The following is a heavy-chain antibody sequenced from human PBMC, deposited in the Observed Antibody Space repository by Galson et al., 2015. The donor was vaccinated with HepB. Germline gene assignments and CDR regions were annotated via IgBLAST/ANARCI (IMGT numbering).Heavy chain of an antibody. D-gene: IGHD4-17*01. J-gene: IGHJ6*03. CDR2: IFHSGNT. Sequence: LRLSCAASGFTFSSYEMNWARQPPGKGLEWIGEIFHSGNTNYNPSLKSRVTMSVDKSKNQLSLKLNSVTAADTAVYYCTREEAYGDFRVYMDVWGKGTMVTVSS. V-gene: IGHV4-34*12. CDR1: GFTFSSYE. CDR3: TREEAYGDFRVYMDV.